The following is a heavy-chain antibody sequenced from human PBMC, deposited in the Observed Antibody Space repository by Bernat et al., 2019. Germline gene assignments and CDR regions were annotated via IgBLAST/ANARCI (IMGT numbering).Heavy chain of an antibody. CDR3: ARGGPGSGWTHTITYFDY. J-gene: IGHJ4*02. CDR1: GFTFSSYW. V-gene: IGHV3-7*03. Sequence: EVQLVESGGGLVQPGGSLRLSCAASGFTFSSYWMSWVRQAPGKGLEWVANIKQDGSEKSYVDSVKGRFTISRDNAKNSLYLQMNSLRAEDTAVYYCARGGPGSGWTHTITYFDYWGQGTLVTVSS. D-gene: IGHD6-19*01. CDR2: IKQDGSEK.